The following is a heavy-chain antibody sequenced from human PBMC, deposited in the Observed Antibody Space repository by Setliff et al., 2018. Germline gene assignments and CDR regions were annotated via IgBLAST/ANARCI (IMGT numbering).Heavy chain of an antibody. J-gene: IGHJ5*02. CDR2: IYTTGST. CDR1: GGSIGSYY. D-gene: IGHD3-22*01. CDR3: ARDHLVGYDSRGYFP. Sequence: SETLSLTCTVSGGSIGSYYWTWIRQPAGRGLEWIGRIYTTGSTNFNPSLNSRVTMSLDKSKNQFSLKLTSVTAADMAVYYCARDHLVGYDSRGYFPWGQGTLVTVSS. V-gene: IGHV4-4*07.